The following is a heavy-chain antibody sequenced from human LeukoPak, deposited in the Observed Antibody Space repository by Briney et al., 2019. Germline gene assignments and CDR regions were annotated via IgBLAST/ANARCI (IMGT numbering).Heavy chain of an antibody. CDR1: GFTFSSYA. J-gene: IGHJ3*02. V-gene: IGHV3-23*01. CDR2: ISGVGGTT. Sequence: GGSLRLSCAASGFTFSSYAMSWLRQPPGKVLEWVSAISGVGGTTHYAGSVQGRFTISRDNSKNTLYLQMNSLRAEDTAVYYCAKNAGTSFTVHAFDIWGQGTMVTVSS. CDR3: AKNAGTSFTVHAFDI. D-gene: IGHD3-10*01.